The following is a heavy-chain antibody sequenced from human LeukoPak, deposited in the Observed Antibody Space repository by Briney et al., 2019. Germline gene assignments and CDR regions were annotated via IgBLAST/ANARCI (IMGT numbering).Heavy chain of an antibody. D-gene: IGHD6-13*01. Sequence: SETLSLTCTVSGGSISSSSYYWGWIRQPPGKGLEWIGSIYYRGSTYYNPSLKSRVTISVDTSKDQFSLKLSSVTAADTAVYYCANAARQLVLIFDYWGQGTLVTVSS. CDR3: ANAARQLVLIFDY. CDR2: IYYRGST. J-gene: IGHJ4*02. V-gene: IGHV4-39*07. CDR1: GGSISSSSYY.